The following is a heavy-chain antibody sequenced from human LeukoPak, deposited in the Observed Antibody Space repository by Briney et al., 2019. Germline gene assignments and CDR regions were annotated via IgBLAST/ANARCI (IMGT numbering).Heavy chain of an antibody. CDR2: IYHSGST. CDR3: ARDHREDYNNSAFDS. Sequence: SETLSLTCTVSGYSISSGYFWGWIRQPPGKGLECIGTIYHSGSTYYNPSLKSRVTISVDTSKNQFSLKLNSVTAADTAVYYCARDHREDYNNSAFDSWGQGTLVTVSS. D-gene: IGHD3-10*01. J-gene: IGHJ4*02. V-gene: IGHV4-38-2*02. CDR1: GYSISSGYF.